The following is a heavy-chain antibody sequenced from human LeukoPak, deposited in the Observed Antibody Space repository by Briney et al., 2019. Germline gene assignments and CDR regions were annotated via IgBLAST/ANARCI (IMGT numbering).Heavy chain of an antibody. J-gene: IGHJ4*02. Sequence: GGSLRLSCAASGFTFDDHGMNWVRQGPGKGLEWVSGINWNGGITVYADSVKGRFAISRDSAKNSLYLQMNSLRAEDTALYYCAKTGYSSGWYRIWDYWGQGTLVTVSS. V-gene: IGHV3-20*04. CDR1: GFTFDDHG. D-gene: IGHD6-19*01. CDR3: AKTGYSSGWYRIWDY. CDR2: INWNGGIT.